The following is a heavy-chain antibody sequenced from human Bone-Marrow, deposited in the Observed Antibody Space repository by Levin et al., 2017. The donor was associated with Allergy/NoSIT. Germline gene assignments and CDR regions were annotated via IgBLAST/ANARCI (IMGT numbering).Heavy chain of an antibody. CDR3: AGDYRTSGSYDS. V-gene: IGHV1-69*04. Sequence: SVKVSCKASGGTFSSYSFNWVRQAPGQGLQWLGRIIPDLDIAKYAQKFQGRITITADKSTSTVYMELSSLRSEDTALYYCAGDYRTSGSYDSWGQGTLVTVSS. D-gene: IGHD3-10*01. J-gene: IGHJ4*02. CDR2: IIPDLDIA. CDR1: GGTFSSYS.